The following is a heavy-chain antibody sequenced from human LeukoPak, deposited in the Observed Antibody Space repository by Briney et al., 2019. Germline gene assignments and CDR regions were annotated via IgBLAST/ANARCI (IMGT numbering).Heavy chain of an antibody. CDR3: ARHRGGVAPHLDY. Sequence: PSETLSLTCTVSGGSISSYYWSWIRQPPGKGLEWIGYIYTSGSTNYNPSLKSRVTISVDTSKNQFSLKLSSVTAADTAVYYCARHRGGVAPHLDYWGQGTLVTVSS. CDR1: GGSISSYY. D-gene: IGHD3-16*01. J-gene: IGHJ4*02. CDR2: IYTSGST. V-gene: IGHV4-4*09.